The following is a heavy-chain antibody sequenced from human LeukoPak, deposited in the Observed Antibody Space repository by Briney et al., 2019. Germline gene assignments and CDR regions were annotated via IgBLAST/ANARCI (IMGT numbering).Heavy chain of an antibody. CDR3: ARVYGSLDY. CDR1: GFTFSNYW. V-gene: IGHV3-74*01. D-gene: IGHD1-14*01. Sequence: GGSLRLSCAASGFTFSNYWMHWVRQAPGKGLGWVSRINSDGSSTNYADSVKGRFTISRDNATNTLYLQMNSLRAEDTAVYYCARVYGSLDYWGQGTLVTVSS. J-gene: IGHJ4*02. CDR2: INSDGSST.